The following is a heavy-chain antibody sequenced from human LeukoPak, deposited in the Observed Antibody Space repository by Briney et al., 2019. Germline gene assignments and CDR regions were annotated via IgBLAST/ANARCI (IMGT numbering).Heavy chain of an antibody. CDR1: GYTFTSYY. J-gene: IGHJ4*02. CDR3: ARDLTGTTPSDY. D-gene: IGHD1-1*01. Sequence: ASVKVSCKASGYTFTSYYMHWVRQAPGQGLEWMGIINPSGGSTSYTQKFQGRVTMTRDTSTSTVYMELSSLRSEDTAVYYCARDLTGTTPSDYWGQGTLVTVSS. V-gene: IGHV1-46*01. CDR2: INPSGGST.